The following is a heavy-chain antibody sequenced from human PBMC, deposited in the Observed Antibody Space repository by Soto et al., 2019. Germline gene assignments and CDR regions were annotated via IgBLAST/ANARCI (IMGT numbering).Heavy chain of an antibody. Sequence: SETLSLTCSFSVSSISNTYWCSCVRHSPGKGLQWIGQISHSGITNYSPSFKSRVTISLDKSKNQFSLRLTSLTAADTAMYYCARENVNEDYKVFELWGQGTVVTVSS. J-gene: IGHJ4*02. D-gene: IGHD4-4*01. V-gene: IGHV4-4*02. CDR1: VSSISNTYW. CDR2: ISHSGIT. CDR3: ARENVNEDYKVFEL.